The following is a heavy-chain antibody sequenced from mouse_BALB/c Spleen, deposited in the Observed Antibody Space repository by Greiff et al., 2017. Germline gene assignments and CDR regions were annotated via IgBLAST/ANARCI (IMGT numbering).Heavy chain of an antibody. D-gene: IGHD1-1*01. CDR2: ISSGSSTI. CDR3: ARGITTAVEGYFDV. J-gene: IGHJ1*01. CDR1: GFTFSSFG. V-gene: IGHV5-17*02. Sequence: EVKLMESGGGLVQPGGSRKLSCAASGFTFSSFGMHWVRQAPEKGLEWVAYISSGSSTIYYADTVKGRFTISRDNPKNTLFLQMTSLRSEDTAMYYCARGITTAVEGYFDVWGAGTTVTVSS.